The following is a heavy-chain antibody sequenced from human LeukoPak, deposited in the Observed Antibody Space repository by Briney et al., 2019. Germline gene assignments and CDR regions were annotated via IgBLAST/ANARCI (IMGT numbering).Heavy chain of an antibody. Sequence: SEALSLTCTVPGGSISSYYWSWIRQPPGKGLEWIGYIYYSGSTNYHPSLKSRVTISLDTSKNQFSLKLSSVTAADTAVYYCARGDSNYVGYFDYCGQGTLVTVSS. V-gene: IGHV4-59*01. J-gene: IGHJ4*02. CDR1: GGSISSYY. CDR2: IYYSGST. CDR3: ARGDSNYVGYFDY. D-gene: IGHD4-11*01.